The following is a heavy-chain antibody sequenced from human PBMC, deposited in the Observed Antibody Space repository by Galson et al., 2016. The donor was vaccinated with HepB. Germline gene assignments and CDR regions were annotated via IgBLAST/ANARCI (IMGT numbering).Heavy chain of an antibody. V-gene: IGHV1-24*01. CDR1: GDSLSELS. Sequence: SVKVSCKVSGDSLSELSMRWVRQAPGKGLEYMGISVAEDGEPFYAEKFQGRVTMMEDTSTDTAYLELRSLRSEDTAVYYCATDRAEAALEAFDLWGQGTMVTVSS. D-gene: IGHD6-19*01. CDR3: ATDRAEAALEAFDL. J-gene: IGHJ3*01. CDR2: SVAEDGEP.